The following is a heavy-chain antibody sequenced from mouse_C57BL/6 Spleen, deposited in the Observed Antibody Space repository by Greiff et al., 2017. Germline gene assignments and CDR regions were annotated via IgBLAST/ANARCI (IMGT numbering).Heavy chain of an antibody. CDR1: GYAFTDYL. CDR2: INPGSGGT. V-gene: IGHV1-54*01. Sequence: VQLQQSGAELVRPGTSVKVSCKASGYAFTDYLIEWVKQRPGQGLEWIGVINPGSGGTNYNEKFKGKATLTADKSSSTAYMQLSSLTSEDSAVYFCARDYYGGSHFDYWGQGTTLTVSS. J-gene: IGHJ2*01. CDR3: ARDYYGGSHFDY. D-gene: IGHD1-1*01.